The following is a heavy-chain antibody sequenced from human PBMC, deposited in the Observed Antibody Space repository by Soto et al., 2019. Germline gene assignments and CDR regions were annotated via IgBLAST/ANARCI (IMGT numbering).Heavy chain of an antibody. D-gene: IGHD2-8*01. V-gene: IGHV3-23*01. Sequence: GGSLRLPWAASGFTFCSNAMSWVRQAPGKGLEWVSAISGSGGSTYYADFVKGRFTISRDNSKNTPYLQMNSLRAEDTAVYYCAQVRMIDYWGQGTLVTVSS. CDR2: ISGSGGST. J-gene: IGHJ4*02. CDR1: GFTFCSNA. CDR3: AQVRMIDY.